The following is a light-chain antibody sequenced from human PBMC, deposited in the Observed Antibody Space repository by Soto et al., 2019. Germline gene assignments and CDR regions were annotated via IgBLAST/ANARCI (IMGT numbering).Light chain of an antibody. CDR1: SSDVGGYNF. V-gene: IGLV2-8*02. J-gene: IGLJ2*01. Sequence: QSVRTQPPSASRSPGQSVTISCTGTSSDVGGYNFVSWYQQHPGKAPKLMIYEVSERPSGVPDRFSGSKSGNTASLTVSGLQAEDESDYYCSSYAGSNIVVFGGGTKLTVL. CDR3: SSYAGSNIVV. CDR2: EVS.